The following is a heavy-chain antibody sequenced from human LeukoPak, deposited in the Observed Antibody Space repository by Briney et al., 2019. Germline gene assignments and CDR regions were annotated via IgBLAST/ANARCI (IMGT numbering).Heavy chain of an antibody. CDR3: AKDWDAFDI. CDR2: IRYDGDNK. CDR1: GFTFSSCG. J-gene: IGHJ3*02. V-gene: IGHV3-30*02. Sequence: GGSLRLSCAASGFTFSSCGMHWVRQAPGKGLEWVAFIRYDGDNKYYGDSVQGRFTISRDNSKNTLYLQVNSLRAEDTAVYYCAKDWDAFDIWGQGTMVTVSS.